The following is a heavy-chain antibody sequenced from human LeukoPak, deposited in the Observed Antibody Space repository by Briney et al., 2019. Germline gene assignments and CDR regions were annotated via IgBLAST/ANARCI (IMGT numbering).Heavy chain of an antibody. J-gene: IGHJ4*02. CDR2: ISYDGSNK. CDR3: ARSIAVAGRGFDY. Sequence: GGSLRLSCAASGFAFSTYPVHWARQAPGKGLEWVAVISYDGSNKYYADSVKGRFTISRDSSKNTLYLQMNSLRAEDTAVYYCARSIAVAGRGFDYWGQGTLVTVSS. CDR1: GFAFSTYP. D-gene: IGHD6-19*01. V-gene: IGHV3-30*04.